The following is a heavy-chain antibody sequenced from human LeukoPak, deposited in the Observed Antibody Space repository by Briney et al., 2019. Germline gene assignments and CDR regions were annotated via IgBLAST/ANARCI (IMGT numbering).Heavy chain of an antibody. CDR3: ARDSFPYYYGSGSSGWFDP. Sequence: ASVKVSCKASGYTFTGYYMHWVRQAPGQGLEWMGWINPNSGGTNYAQKFQGRVTMTRDTSISTAYMELSRLRSDDTAVYYCARDSFPYYYGSGSSGWFDPWGQGTLVTVSS. J-gene: IGHJ5*02. D-gene: IGHD3-10*01. V-gene: IGHV1-2*02. CDR1: GYTFTGYY. CDR2: INPNSGGT.